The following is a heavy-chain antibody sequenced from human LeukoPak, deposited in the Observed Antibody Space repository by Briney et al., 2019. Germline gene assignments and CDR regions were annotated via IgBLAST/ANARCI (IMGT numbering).Heavy chain of an antibody. V-gene: IGHV3-11*04. D-gene: IGHD3-9*01. CDR1: GFTFSDYY. Sequence: KPGGSLRLSCAASGFTFSDYYMSWIRQAPGKGLEWVSYISSSGSTIYYADSVKGRFTISRDNAKISLYLQMNSLRVEDTALYYCARNYPDGGGGQYFDWLPVFWGQGALVTVSS. J-gene: IGHJ4*02. CDR3: ARNYPDGGGGQYFDWLPVF. CDR2: ISSSGSTI.